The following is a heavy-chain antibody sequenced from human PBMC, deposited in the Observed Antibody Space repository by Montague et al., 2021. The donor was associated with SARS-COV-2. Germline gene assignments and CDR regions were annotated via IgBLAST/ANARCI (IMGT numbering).Heavy chain of an antibody. Sequence: SETLSLTCAVSGGSISSSNWWSWVRQPPGKGLEWIGEIYHSGSTNYNPSLKSRVTISVDKSKNQFSLKLSSVTAADTAVYYCARVDSGGWYGYYYYGMDVWGQGTTVTVSS. CDR1: GGSISSSNW. D-gene: IGHD6-19*01. CDR2: IYHSGST. V-gene: IGHV4-4*02. J-gene: IGHJ6*02. CDR3: ARVDSGGWYGYYYYGMDV.